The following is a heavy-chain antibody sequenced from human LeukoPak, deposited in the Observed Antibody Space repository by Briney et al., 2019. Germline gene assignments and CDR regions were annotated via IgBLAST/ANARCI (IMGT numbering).Heavy chain of an antibody. D-gene: IGHD3-10*01. CDR2: IIPILGIA. V-gene: IGHV1-69*04. Sequence: GASVKVSCKASGGTFSSYAISWVRQAPGQGLEWMGRIIPILGIANYAQKFQGRVTITADKSTSTAYMELSSLRSEDTAVYYCARDVSQGSGSYRNQAFDYWGQGTLVTVSS. CDR3: ARDVSQGSGSYRNQAFDY. CDR1: GGTFSSYA. J-gene: IGHJ4*02.